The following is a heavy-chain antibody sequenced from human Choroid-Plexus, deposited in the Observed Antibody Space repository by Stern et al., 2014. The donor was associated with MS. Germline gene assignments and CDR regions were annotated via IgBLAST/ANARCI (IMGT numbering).Heavy chain of an antibody. CDR3: AKERQYLTYFFDH. CDR1: GFTFGSCA. V-gene: IGHV3-30*18. J-gene: IGHJ5*02. Sequence: VQLVESGGGVVKPGRPLRLSCVASGFTFGSCAMPWVRQAPGKGLEWGAGVSYDGSNKYYADSVKGRFTISRDNSQSTHYMQMSSLRPEDTALYYCAKERQYLTYFFDHWGQGSLVTVSS. D-gene: IGHD2/OR15-2a*01. CDR2: VSYDGSNK.